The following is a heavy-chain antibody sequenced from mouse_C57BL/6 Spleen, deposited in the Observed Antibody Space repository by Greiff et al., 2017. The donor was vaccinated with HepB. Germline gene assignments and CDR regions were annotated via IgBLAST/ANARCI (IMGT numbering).Heavy chain of an antibody. V-gene: IGHV1-64*01. Sequence: QVQLQQPGAELVKPGASVKLSCKASGYTFTSYWMHWVKQRPGQGLEWIGMIHPNSGSTNYNEKFKSKATLTVDKSSSTAYMQLSSLTSEDSAVYYCARDPAGPGFITTDAMDYWGQGTSVTVSS. J-gene: IGHJ4*01. CDR2: IHPNSGST. D-gene: IGHD1-1*01. CDR3: ARDPAGPGFITTDAMDY. CDR1: GYTFTSYW.